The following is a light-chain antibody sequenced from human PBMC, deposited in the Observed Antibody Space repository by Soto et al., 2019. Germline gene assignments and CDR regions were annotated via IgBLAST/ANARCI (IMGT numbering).Light chain of an antibody. Sequence: QSALTQPASVSGSPGQSIIIYCTGTSRDVAAYNYVSWYQQHPGKAPKLMIYDVTKRPSGVSYRFSASKSGNTASLTISGLLAEDEADYYCSSDTTSSTLVFGTGTKLTVL. V-gene: IGLV2-14*03. CDR2: DVT. J-gene: IGLJ1*01. CDR1: SRDVAAYNY. CDR3: SSDTTSSTLV.